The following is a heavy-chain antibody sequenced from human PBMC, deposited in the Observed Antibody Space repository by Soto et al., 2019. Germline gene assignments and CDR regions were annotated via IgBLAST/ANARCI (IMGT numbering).Heavy chain of an antibody. CDR3: ALTTVTTYKRDY. J-gene: IGHJ4*02. CDR2: IDGSGGTT. D-gene: IGHD4-17*01. Sequence: GGSLRLSCGASGFIFSTYAMTWVRQAPGKGPEWVSSIDGSGGTTYYADSVQGRFTISRDNSKNTLYLQVSSPTSEDTAVYYYALTTVTTYKRDYWGQGTLVTVSS. CDR1: GFIFSTYA. V-gene: IGHV3-23*01.